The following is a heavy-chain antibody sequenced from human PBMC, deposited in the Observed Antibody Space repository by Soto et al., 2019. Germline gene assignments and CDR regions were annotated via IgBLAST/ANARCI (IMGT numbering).Heavy chain of an antibody. CDR3: ARDYYGTSYYYDSSGYSGPRDFDY. V-gene: IGHV1-18*01. CDR1: GYTFTSYG. D-gene: IGHD3-22*01. CDR2: ISAYNGNT. J-gene: IGHJ4*02. Sequence: ASVKVSCKASGYTFTSYGISWVRQAPGQGLEWMGWISAYNGNTNYAQKLQGRVTMTTDTSTSTAYMELRSLRSDDTAVYYCARDYYGTSYYYDSSGYSGPRDFDYWGQGPLGTLSS.